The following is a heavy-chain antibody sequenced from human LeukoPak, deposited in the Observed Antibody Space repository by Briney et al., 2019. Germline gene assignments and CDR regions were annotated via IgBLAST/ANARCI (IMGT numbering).Heavy chain of an antibody. V-gene: IGHV1-46*01. CDR3: ARGEMTGYYGPCMDV. CDR2: NNPSGGST. CDR1: GYTFTSYY. D-gene: IGHD3-9*01. Sequence: ASVKVSCKASGYTFTSYYMHWARQAPGQGLEWMGINNPSGGSTSYAQKFQGRVTMTRDTSTSTVYMELSSLRSEDTAVYYCARGEMTGYYGPCMDVWGQGTTVTVSS. J-gene: IGHJ6*02.